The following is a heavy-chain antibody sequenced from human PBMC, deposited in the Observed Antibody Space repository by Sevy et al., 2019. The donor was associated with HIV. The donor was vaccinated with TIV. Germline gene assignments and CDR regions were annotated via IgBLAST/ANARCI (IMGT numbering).Heavy chain of an antibody. CDR2: IKLDGSEK. D-gene: IGHD2-2*01. J-gene: IGHJ6*02. Sequence: GGSLSLSCAASGFSFSNYWMSWVRQAPGKGLEWVENIKLDGSEKYYVDSVKGRFTISRDNAKKSLYLQMNSLRTEDTAVYYCARDCSSTTCLWGMDVWGQGTTVTVSS. CDR1: GFSFSNYW. CDR3: ARDCSSTTCLWGMDV. V-gene: IGHV3-7*03.